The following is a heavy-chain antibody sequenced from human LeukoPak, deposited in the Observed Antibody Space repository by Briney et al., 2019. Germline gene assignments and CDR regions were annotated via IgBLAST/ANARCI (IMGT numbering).Heavy chain of an antibody. J-gene: IGHJ4*02. CDR3: ARDPSGSYSDY. V-gene: IGHV3-73*01. Sequence: GGSLRLSCAASGFTFSGSAMHWVRQASGKGLEWIGRIRTKADNYASAYAASLKGRFIISRDDSKNTAYLQMNSLQTEDTALYYCARDPSGSYSDYWGQGTLVTVSS. CDR2: IRTKADNYAS. D-gene: IGHD1-26*01. CDR1: GFTFSGSA.